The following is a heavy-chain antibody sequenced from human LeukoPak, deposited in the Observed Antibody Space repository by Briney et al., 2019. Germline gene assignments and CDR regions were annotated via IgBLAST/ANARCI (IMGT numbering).Heavy chain of an antibody. CDR1: GFTFSSYG. CDR3: AKVAARAPDAFDI. D-gene: IGHD6-13*01. Sequence: GRSLRLSCVASGFTFSSYGMHWVRQAPGKGLEWVAVISYDGSNKYYADSVKGRFTISRDNSKNTLYLQMNSLRAEDTAVYYCAKVAARAPDAFDIWGQGTMVTVSS. J-gene: IGHJ3*02. V-gene: IGHV3-30*18. CDR2: ISYDGSNK.